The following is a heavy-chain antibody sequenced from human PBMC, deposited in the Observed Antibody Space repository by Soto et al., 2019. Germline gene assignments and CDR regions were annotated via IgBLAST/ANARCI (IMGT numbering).Heavy chain of an antibody. CDR1: GYTFTSYG. V-gene: IGHV1-18*04. CDR3: ARATASGWPFDY. Sequence: ASVKVSCKASGYTFTSYGISWVRQAPGQGLEWMGWISAYNGNTNYAQKLQGRVTMTTDTSTSTAYMELRSLGSDDTAVYYCARATASGWPFDYWGQGPQVTVSS. CDR2: ISAYNGNT. J-gene: IGHJ4*02. D-gene: IGHD6-19*01.